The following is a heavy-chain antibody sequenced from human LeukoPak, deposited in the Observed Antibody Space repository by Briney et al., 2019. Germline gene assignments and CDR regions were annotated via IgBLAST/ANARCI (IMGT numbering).Heavy chain of an antibody. CDR2: IYYGGST. V-gene: IGHV4-59*08. J-gene: IGHJ6*02. D-gene: IGHD1-26*01. CDR1: GGSISSYY. Sequence: SETLSLTCTVSGGSISSYYWSWIRQPPGKGLEWIGYIYYGGSTNYNPSLKSRVTISVDTSKNQFSLKLSSVTAADTAVYYCARSYSDYYYGMDVWGQGTTVTVSS. CDR3: ARSYSDYYYGMDV.